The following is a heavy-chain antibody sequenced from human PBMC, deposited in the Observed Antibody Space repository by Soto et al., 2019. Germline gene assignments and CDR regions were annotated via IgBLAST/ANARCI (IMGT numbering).Heavy chain of an antibody. CDR2: IYHSGST. CDR3: ARSPQWLASSFDY. Sequence: SETLSLTCAVSGGSISSSNWWRWVRQPPGKGLEWIGEIYHSGSTNYNPSLKSRVTISVDKSKNQFSLKLSSVTAADTAVYYCARSPQWLASSFDYWGQGTLVTVSS. CDR1: GGSISSSNW. D-gene: IGHD6-19*01. J-gene: IGHJ4*02. V-gene: IGHV4-4*02.